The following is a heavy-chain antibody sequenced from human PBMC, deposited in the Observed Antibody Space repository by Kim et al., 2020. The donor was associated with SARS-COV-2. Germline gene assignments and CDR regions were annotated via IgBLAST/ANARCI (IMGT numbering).Heavy chain of an antibody. CDR3: ARGLEGYSSGWYWDY. D-gene: IGHD6-19*01. V-gene: IGHV4-59*09. Sequence: NPSLTSRVTISVDTSKNPFSLKLSSVTAADTAVYYCARGLEGYSSGWYWDYWGQGTLVTVSS. J-gene: IGHJ4*02.